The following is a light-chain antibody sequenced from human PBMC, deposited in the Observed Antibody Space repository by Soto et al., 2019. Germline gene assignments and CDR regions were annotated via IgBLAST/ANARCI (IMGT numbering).Light chain of an antibody. CDR2: STD. V-gene: IGLV7-43*01. CDR1: TGAVTSAYY. J-gene: IGLJ3*02. Sequence: QAVVTQEPSLTVSPGGTVTLTCASSTGAVTSAYYPNWFQQKPGQAPRALIYSTDNKHPWTPARFSGSLLGGKAALTLSGLQPEDEAEYYCLLYYGGAQVVFGGGTKVTVL. CDR3: LLYYGGAQVV.